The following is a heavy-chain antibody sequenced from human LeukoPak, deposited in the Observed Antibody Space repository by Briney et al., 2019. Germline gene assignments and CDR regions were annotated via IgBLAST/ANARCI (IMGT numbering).Heavy chain of an antibody. CDR2: IHYSEST. CDR1: GGSITSNY. Sequence: SETLSLTCTVSGGSITSNYWSWIRQPPGKGLEWIGYIHYSESTNYKSSLKSRVTISVDTSKNQFSLKLSSVTAADTAVHYCARDRYDILEYYFDYWGQGTLVTVSS. V-gene: IGHV4-59*01. CDR3: ARDRYDILEYYFDY. J-gene: IGHJ4*02. D-gene: IGHD3-9*01.